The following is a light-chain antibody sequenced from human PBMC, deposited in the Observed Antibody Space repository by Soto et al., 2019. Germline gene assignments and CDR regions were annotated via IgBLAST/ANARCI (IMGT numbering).Light chain of an antibody. Sequence: QSALTQPASVSGSPGQSITISCAGTMRDVGAYNLVSWYQQHPGRAPQLIIYEVRNRPSGISFRFSGSKSGNTASLTISGLQAEDEADYYCCSYAGSYTFEWVFGGGTKLTVL. CDR3: CSYAGSYTFEWV. V-gene: IGLV2-14*01. J-gene: IGLJ3*02. CDR2: EVR. CDR1: MRDVGAYNL.